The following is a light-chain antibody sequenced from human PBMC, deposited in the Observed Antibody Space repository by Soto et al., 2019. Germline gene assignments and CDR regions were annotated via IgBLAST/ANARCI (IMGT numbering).Light chain of an antibody. Sequence: QSVLTQPPSVSAAPVQKVTISCSGSSSNIGGNSVCWYQQLPGTAPKLLIYDDNKRPSGIPDRFSGSKSGTSATLGITGFQTGDEADYYCGSWDSSLSAYVFGTGTQVTVL. CDR1: SSNIGGNS. V-gene: IGLV1-51*01. CDR2: DDN. CDR3: GSWDSSLSAYV. J-gene: IGLJ1*01.